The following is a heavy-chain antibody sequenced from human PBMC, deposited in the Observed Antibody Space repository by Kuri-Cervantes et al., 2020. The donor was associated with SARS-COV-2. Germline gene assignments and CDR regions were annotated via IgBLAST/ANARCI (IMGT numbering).Heavy chain of an antibody. Sequence: GGSLRLSCAASGFTFSSYSMNWVRQAPGKGLEWVSSISSSSSYIYYADSVKGRFTISRDNAKNSLYLQMNSLRAEDTAVYYCARGGFSSGWHAPWYFDLWGRGTLVTVSS. J-gene: IGHJ2*01. CDR1: GFTFSSYS. V-gene: IGHV3-21*01. CDR2: ISSSSSYI. D-gene: IGHD6-19*01. CDR3: ARGGFSSGWHAPWYFDL.